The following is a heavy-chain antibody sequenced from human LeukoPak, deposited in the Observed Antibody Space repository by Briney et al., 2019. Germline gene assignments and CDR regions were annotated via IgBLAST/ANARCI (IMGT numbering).Heavy chain of an antibody. Sequence: SQTLSLTCTVSGGSISSGGYYWSWIRQHPGKGLEWIGYIYYSGSTYHNPSLKSRVTISVDTSKNQFSLKLSSVTAADTAVYYCARDARGKLDYWGQGTLVTVSS. CDR3: ARDARGKLDY. CDR2: IYYSGST. V-gene: IGHV4-31*03. J-gene: IGHJ4*02. D-gene: IGHD1-1*01. CDR1: GGSISSGGYY.